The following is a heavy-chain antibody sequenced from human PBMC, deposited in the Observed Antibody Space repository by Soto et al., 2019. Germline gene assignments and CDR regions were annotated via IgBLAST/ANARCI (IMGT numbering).Heavy chain of an antibody. D-gene: IGHD6-19*01. V-gene: IGHV3-11*01. CDR3: ARSSVAAHPRVYFDY. J-gene: IGHJ4*02. Sequence: GGSLRLSCAASGFTFSDYYMSWIRQAPGKGLEWVSYISSSGSTIYYADSVKGRFTISRDNAKNSLYLQMNSLRAEDTAVYYCARSSVAAHPRVYFDYWGQGTLVTVSS. CDR2: ISSSGSTI. CDR1: GFTFSDYY.